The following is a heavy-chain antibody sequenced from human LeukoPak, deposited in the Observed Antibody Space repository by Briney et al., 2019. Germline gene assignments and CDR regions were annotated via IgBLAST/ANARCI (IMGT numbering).Heavy chain of an antibody. CDR3: ARGIAAAGFPYHYYYMDV. J-gene: IGHJ6*03. D-gene: IGHD6-13*01. CDR1: GYTFTSYG. CDR2: ISAYNGNT. V-gene: IGHV1-18*01. Sequence: ASVKVSCKASGYTFTSYGISWVRQAPGQGLEWMGWISAYNGNTNYAQKLQGRVTMTTDSSTSTAYMELSSLRSEDTAVYYCARGIAAAGFPYHYYYMDVWGKGTTVTISS.